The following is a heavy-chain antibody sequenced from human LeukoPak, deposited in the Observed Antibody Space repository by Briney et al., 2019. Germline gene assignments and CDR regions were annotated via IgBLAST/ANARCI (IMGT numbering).Heavy chain of an antibody. CDR3: AKDQWWFGESDAFDI. Sequence: SETLSLTCTVSGGFISSYYWNWIRQTPGKGLEWIGSIYSSGNTNYNPSLKSRVTISVDTSKNQFSLMLTSVTAADTAVYYCAKDQWWFGESDAFDIWGQGTMVTVSS. J-gene: IGHJ3*02. D-gene: IGHD3-10*01. CDR2: IYSSGNT. V-gene: IGHV4-59*01. CDR1: GGFISSYY.